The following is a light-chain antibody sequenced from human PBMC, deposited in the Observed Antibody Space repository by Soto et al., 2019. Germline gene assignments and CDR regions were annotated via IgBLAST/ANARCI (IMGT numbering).Light chain of an antibody. J-gene: IGKJ4*01. V-gene: IGKV3-11*01. CDR2: DAS. CDR3: QQRSNWIT. Sequence: EVVLTQSPATLSLSPGERATLSCRASESVSSYLACYQQKPGQAPRLLIYDASNRATGIPARFSGSGSGTDFTLTISSLEPEDFAVYYCQQRSNWITFGGGTKV. CDR1: ESVSSY.